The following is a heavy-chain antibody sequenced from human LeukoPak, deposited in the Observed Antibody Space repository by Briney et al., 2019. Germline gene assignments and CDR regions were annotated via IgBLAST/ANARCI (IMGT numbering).Heavy chain of an antibody. CDR1: GGSFSGYY. CDR3: ARDRWFTTVTTAGSWFDP. CDR2: IYYSGST. D-gene: IGHD4-17*01. V-gene: IGHV4-34*01. Sequence: KPSETLSLTCAVYGGSFSGYYWGWIRQPPGKGLEWIGSIYYSGSTYYNPSLKSRVTISVDTSKNQFSLKLSSVTAADTAVYYCARDRWFTTVTTAGSWFDPWGQGTLVTVSS. J-gene: IGHJ5*02.